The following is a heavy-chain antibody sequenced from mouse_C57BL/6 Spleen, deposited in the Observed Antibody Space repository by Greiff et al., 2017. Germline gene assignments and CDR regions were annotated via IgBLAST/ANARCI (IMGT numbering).Heavy chain of an antibody. CDR1: GYTFPSYW. CDR2: LYPGSGST. J-gene: IGHJ4*01. CDR3: ARTYDYGSSYDYAMDD. V-gene: IGHV1-55*01. D-gene: IGHD1-1*01. Sequence: VQLQQPGAELVKPGASVKMSCKASGYTFPSYWLTWVKQRPGQGLEWIGDLYPGSGSTNYHEKFKSKATLTVDTSSSTAYMQLSSLTSEDSAVYYGARTYDYGSSYDYAMDDWGQGTSVTVSS.